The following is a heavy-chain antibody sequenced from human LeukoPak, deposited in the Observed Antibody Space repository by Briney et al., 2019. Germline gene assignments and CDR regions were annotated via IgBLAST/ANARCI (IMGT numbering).Heavy chain of an antibody. Sequence: PGGSLRLSCAASGFTLSSYAMSWVRQAPGQGLEWVSTFSDSGGSTYYADSVKGRFTLSRDNSKSTLSLQMNSLRADDTAVYYCATQNFDYWGQGTLVTVSS. V-gene: IGHV3-23*01. J-gene: IGHJ4*02. CDR1: GFTLSSYA. CDR3: ATQNFDY. CDR2: FSDSGGST.